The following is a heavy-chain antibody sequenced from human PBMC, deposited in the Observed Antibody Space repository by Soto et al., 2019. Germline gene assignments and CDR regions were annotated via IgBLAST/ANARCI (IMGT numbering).Heavy chain of an antibody. D-gene: IGHD1-26*01. V-gene: IGHV1-18*01. CDR3: VRDRDSDTWPSRDV. Sequence: QVHLVQSGAELKKPGALVRVSCKASGYSFTRNGISWVRQAPGQGLEWMGWISAKNGDTNYAQKFQGRVIMTTDTSTSTAYMELRSLRSDDTAVYYCVRDRDSDTWPSRDVWGQGTTVTVSS. CDR1: GYSFTRNG. J-gene: IGHJ6*02. CDR2: ISAKNGDT.